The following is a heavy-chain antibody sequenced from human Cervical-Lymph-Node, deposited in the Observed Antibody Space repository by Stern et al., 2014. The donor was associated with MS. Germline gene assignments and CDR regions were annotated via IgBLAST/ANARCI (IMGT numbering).Heavy chain of an antibody. J-gene: IGHJ2*01. CDR3: ARLEMATITPWYFDL. CDR2: LFSNDEK. CDR1: GFSLSNARMG. D-gene: IGHD5-24*01. V-gene: IGHV2-26*01. Sequence: QVTLRESGPVLVKPTETLTLTCTVSGFSLSNARMGVSWIRQPPGKALEWLAQLFSNDEKSYSTSLKSRLTISKDTSKSQVVLTMTNMDPVDTATYYCARLEMATITPWYFDLWGRGTLVTVSS.